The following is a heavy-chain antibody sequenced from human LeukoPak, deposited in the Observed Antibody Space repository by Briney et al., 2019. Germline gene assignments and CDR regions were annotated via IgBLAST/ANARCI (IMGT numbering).Heavy chain of an antibody. CDR3: ARGGRGLGITMVRGDENFDY. J-gene: IGHJ4*02. D-gene: IGHD3-10*01. CDR1: GFTFSSYA. CDR2: ISSNGGST. V-gene: IGHV3-64*01. Sequence: PGGSLRLSCAASGFTFSSYAMHWVRQAPGKGLEYVSAISSNGGSTYYANSVKGRFTISRDNSKNTLYLRMGSLRAEDMAVYYCARGGRGLGITMVRGDENFDYWGQGTLVTVSS.